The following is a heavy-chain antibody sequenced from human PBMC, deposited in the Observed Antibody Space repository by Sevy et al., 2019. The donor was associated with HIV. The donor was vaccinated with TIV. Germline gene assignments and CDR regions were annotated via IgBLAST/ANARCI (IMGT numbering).Heavy chain of an antibody. V-gene: IGHV1-69*13. Sequence: ASVKVSCKASGGTFSSYAISWVRQAPGQGLEWMGGIIPIFGTANYAQKFQGRVRITADESTSTAYMELSSLRSEDTAVYYCARDRGLTRNYDIVNGVDYYYYYGMDVWGQGTTVTVSS. J-gene: IGHJ6*02. D-gene: IGHD3-9*01. CDR2: IIPIFGTA. CDR1: GGTFSSYA. CDR3: ARDRGLTRNYDIVNGVDYYYYYGMDV.